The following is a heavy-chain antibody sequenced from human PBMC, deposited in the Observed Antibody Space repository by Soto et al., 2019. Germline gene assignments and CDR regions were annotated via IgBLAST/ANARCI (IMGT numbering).Heavy chain of an antibody. Sequence: QVQLVQSGAEVKKHGASVKVSCKASGYTFTGYYMHWVRQAPGQGLERMGWINPNSGGTNYAQKFQGWVTMTRDTSISTAYMELSRLRSDDTAVYYCARGDGSSTSCYSYYGMDVWGQGTTVTVSS. D-gene: IGHD2-2*02. CDR1: GYTFTGYY. CDR3: ARGDGSSTSCYSYYGMDV. V-gene: IGHV1-2*04. CDR2: INPNSGGT. J-gene: IGHJ6*02.